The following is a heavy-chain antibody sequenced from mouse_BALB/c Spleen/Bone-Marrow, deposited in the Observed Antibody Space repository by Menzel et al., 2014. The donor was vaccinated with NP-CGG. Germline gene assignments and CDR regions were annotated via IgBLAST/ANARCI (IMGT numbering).Heavy chain of an antibody. CDR2: INPSNGRT. CDR3: ARWGFDY. V-gene: IGHV1S81*02. CDR1: GYTFTSYW. Sequence: QVQLQQSGAELAKPGASVKLSCKASGYTFTSYWMHWVKQRPGQGLEWIGEINPSNGRTNYNEKFKSKATLTVDKSSSTAYMHLSSLTSEDSAVYYCARWGFDYLGQGTTLTVSS. J-gene: IGHJ2*01.